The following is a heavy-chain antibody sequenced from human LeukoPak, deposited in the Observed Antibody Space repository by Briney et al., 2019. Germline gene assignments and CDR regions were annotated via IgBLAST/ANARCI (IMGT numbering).Heavy chain of an antibody. CDR3: AKDLLGYCSGGSCHSVNFFDY. CDR2: ISGSGGST. CDR1: GFTFSSYA. D-gene: IGHD2-15*01. J-gene: IGHJ4*02. Sequence: GGSLRLSCAASGFTFSSYAMSWVRQAPGKGLEWVSAISGSGGSTYYADSVKGRFTISRDNSKNTLYLQMNSLRAEDTAVYYCAKDLLGYCSGGSCHSVNFFDYWGQGTLVTVSS. V-gene: IGHV3-23*01.